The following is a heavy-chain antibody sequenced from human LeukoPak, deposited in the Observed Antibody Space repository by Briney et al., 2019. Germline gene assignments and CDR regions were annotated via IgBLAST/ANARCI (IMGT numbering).Heavy chain of an antibody. CDR3: ARDRVGDSSGWNAFDI. Sequence: PGGSLRLSCAASGFTFSAYNMNWVRRTPGKGLEWVSSITTSSSYMFYADSVRGRFTISRDNAENSLYLQMSSLRAEDTAVYYCARDRVGDSSGWNAFDIWGQGTMVTVSS. CDR1: GFTFSAYN. J-gene: IGHJ3*02. V-gene: IGHV3-21*01. CDR2: ITTSSSYM. D-gene: IGHD3-22*01.